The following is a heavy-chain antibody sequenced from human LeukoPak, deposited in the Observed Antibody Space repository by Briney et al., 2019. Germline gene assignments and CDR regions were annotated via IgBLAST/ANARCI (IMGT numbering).Heavy chain of an antibody. CDR2: IYHSGST. J-gene: IGHJ4*02. CDR3: ARSTGGWSYFDH. V-gene: IGHV4-4*02. Sequence: ASETLSLTCAVSGGSITGSSWWTWVRQPPGKGLEWIGEIYHSGSTNYNPSLNSRATISEDMSKNQFSLKVRSVTAADTAVYYCARSTGGWSYFDHWGQGILVTVSS. CDR1: GGSITGSSW. D-gene: IGHD6-19*01.